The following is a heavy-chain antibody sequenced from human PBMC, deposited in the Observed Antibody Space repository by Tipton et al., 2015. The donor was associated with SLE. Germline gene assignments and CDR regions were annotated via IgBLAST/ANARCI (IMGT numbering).Heavy chain of an antibody. CDR1: GYTFTSYD. CDR3: AREDSSGWTPFDY. D-gene: IGHD6-19*01. Sequence: QLVQSGAEVKKPGASVKVSCKASGYTFTSYDINWVRQATGQGLEWMGWMNPNSGNTDYAQKLQGRVTMTTDTSTSTAYMELRSLRSDDTAVYYCAREDSSGWTPFDYWGQGTLVTVSS. J-gene: IGHJ4*02. V-gene: IGHV1-8*01. CDR2: MNPNSGNT.